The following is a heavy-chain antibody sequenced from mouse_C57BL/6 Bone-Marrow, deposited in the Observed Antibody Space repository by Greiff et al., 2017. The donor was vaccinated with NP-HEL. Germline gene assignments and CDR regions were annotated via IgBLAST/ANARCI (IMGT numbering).Heavy chain of an antibody. V-gene: IGHV1-72*01. CDR1: GYTFTSYW. J-gene: IGHJ3*01. D-gene: IGHD1-3*01. CDR3: ARSRGYNFDGWFAY. Sequence: QVQLQQPGAELVKPGASVKLSCKASGYTFTSYWMHWVKQRPGRGLEWIGRIDPNSGGTKYNEKFKSKATLTVDKSSSTAYMQLSSLTSEDSAVYYYARSRGYNFDGWFAYWGQGTLVTVSA. CDR2: IDPNSGGT.